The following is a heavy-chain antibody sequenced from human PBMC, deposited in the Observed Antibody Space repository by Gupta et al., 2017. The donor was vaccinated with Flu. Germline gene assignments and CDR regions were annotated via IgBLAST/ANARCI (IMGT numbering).Heavy chain of an antibody. CDR2: ISGSGGST. J-gene: IGHJ4*02. Sequence: VQLLESGGGLAQPGGSLRLSCAASGFTFSSYAMSWVRQAPGKGLEWVSAISGSGGSTYYADSVKGRFTISRDNSKNTLYLQMDSLRAEDTAVYYCAKDCYDSSGYFWYFDYWGQGTLVTVSS. V-gene: IGHV3-23*01. CDR3: AKDCYDSSGYFWYFDY. D-gene: IGHD3-22*01. CDR1: GFTFSSYA.